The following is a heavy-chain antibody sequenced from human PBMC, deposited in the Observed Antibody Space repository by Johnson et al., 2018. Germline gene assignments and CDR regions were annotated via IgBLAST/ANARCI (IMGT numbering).Heavy chain of an antibody. CDR2: VNPGGDTA. Sequence: QVQLVQSGAEVKKPGASVKISCKASGYTFTNHYIHWVRQAPGQGLEWMGIVNPGGDTASFAQAFQGRVAMPRDTSTSTVYMELISLTPEDTAVYFCAKARSTRGKLADALDLWGQGAMVAGSS. J-gene: IGHJ3*01. D-gene: IGHD2-2*01. V-gene: IGHV1-46*01. CDR3: AKARSTRGKLADALDL. CDR1: GYTFTNHY.